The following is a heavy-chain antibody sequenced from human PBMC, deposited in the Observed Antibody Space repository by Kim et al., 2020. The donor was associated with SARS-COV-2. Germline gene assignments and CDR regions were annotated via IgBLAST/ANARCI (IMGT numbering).Heavy chain of an antibody. CDR3: ASNSRNYYYYGMDV. Sequence: TPSLKRRVNISVDTSKNQFSLKLSSVTAADTAVYYCASNSRNYYYYGMDVWGQGTTVTVSS. D-gene: IGHD3-22*01. J-gene: IGHJ6*02. V-gene: IGHV4-59*01.